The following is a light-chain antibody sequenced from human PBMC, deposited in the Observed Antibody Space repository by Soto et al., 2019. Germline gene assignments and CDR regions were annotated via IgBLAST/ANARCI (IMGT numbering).Light chain of an antibody. J-gene: IGKJ4*01. CDR2: GAS. V-gene: IGKV1-33*01. Sequence: DIQMTQSPSSLSAFVGDRVTITCQASQDITNYLNWFQQQPGKAPKLLIYGASSLEIGVPSRFSGSGSGTYFTFTITSLQPEDFATYYGQQYHNLVTFGGGTRVDMK. CDR3: QQYHNLVT. CDR1: QDITNY.